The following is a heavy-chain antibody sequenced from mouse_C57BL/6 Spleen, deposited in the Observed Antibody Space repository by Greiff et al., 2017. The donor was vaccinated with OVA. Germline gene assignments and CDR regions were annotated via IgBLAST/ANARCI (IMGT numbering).Heavy chain of an antibody. CDR3: ARGGDYYSNWGDY. V-gene: IGHV3-6*01. Sequence: ESGPGLVKPSQSLSLTCSVTGYSITSGYYWNWIRQFPGNKLEWMGYISYDGSNNYNPSLKNRISITRDTSKNQFFLKLNSVTTEDTATYYCARGGDYYSNWGDYWGQGTTLTVSS. CDR1: GYSITSGYY. J-gene: IGHJ2*01. CDR2: ISYDGSN. D-gene: IGHD2-5*01.